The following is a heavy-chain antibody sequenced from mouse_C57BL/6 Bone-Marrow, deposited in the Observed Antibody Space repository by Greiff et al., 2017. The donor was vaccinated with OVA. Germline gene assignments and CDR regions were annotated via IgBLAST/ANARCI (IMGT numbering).Heavy chain of an antibody. D-gene: IGHD2-4*01. CDR3: TNDYGAFYYFDY. Sequence: EVQLQQPGAELVRPGASVKLSCTASGFTFTDDYMHWVKQRPEQGLEWIGWIDPENGDTEYASKFQGKATITADTSSNTAYLQLSSLTSEDTAVYYCTNDYGAFYYFDYWGQGTTLTVSS. CDR1: GFTFTDDY. CDR2: IDPENGDT. V-gene: IGHV14-4*01. J-gene: IGHJ2*01.